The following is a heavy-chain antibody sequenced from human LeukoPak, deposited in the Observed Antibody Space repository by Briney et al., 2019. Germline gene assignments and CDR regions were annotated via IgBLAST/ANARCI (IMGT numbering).Heavy chain of an antibody. CDR1: GGSISSSSYY. CDR3: ARHVRYVSNAFDI. V-gene: IGHV4-39*01. Sequence: SETLSLTCTVSGGSISSSSYYWGWIRQPLGKGLEWIGSIYYSGSTYYNPSLKSRVTISVDTSKNQFSLKLSSVTAADTAVYYCARHVRYVSNAFDIWGQGTMVTVSS. J-gene: IGHJ3*02. CDR2: IYYSGST. D-gene: IGHD3-10*02.